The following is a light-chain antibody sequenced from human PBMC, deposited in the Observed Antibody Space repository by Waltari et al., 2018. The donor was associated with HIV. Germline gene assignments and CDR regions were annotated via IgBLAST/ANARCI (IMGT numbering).Light chain of an antibody. CDR1: TLYVGCSNS. CDR2: GIS. Sequence: QSALTQHAPVSGSPGQSITIYCTGTTLYVGCSNSVSWYQLPPVQDPKPLINGISNPPAGVSNRCSGSKSGTTASLTISGLQAEDESDYFCSSYTSNITVVFGGGTKLTVL. J-gene: IGLJ2*01. V-gene: IGLV2-14*01. CDR3: SSYTSNITVV.